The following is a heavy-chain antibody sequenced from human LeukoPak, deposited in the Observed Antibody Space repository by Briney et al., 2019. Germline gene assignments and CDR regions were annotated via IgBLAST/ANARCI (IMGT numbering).Heavy chain of an antibody. D-gene: IGHD2-2*01. CDR1: GGSISSGGYY. J-gene: IGHJ3*02. Sequence: PSQTLSLTCTVSGGSISSGGYYWSWIRQHPGKGLEWIGYIYYSGSTYYNPSLKSRLTISVDTSKNQFSLKLSSVTAADTAMYYCASYCSSTSCPHRRAFDIWGQGTMVTVSS. CDR2: IYYSGST. CDR3: ASYCSSTSCPHRRAFDI. V-gene: IGHV4-31*03.